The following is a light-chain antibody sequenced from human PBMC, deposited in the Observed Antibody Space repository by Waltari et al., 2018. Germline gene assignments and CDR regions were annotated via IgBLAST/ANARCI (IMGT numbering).Light chain of an antibody. CDR1: ILGNQY. V-gene: IGLV3-1*01. CDR2: PDT. CDR3: QALGTGAWV. J-gene: IGLJ3*02. Sequence: SFELTQPPSVSMAPGQTARITCSGDILGNQYASWYQHKPGQSPLLVIYPDTKRPSGIPERFSGSKSGNAATLTISGTQAMDEADYYCQALGTGAWVFGGGTKLTVL.